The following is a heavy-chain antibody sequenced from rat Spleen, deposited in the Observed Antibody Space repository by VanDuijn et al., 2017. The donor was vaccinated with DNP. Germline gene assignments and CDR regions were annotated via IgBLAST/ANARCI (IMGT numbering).Heavy chain of an antibody. D-gene: IGHD1-10*01. Sequence: EVHLVESGGDLVLPGRSLTLSCEASGFTFSDHYMAWVRQAPTKGLEWVAYIGSDGYAPYYGDSVKGRFAISRDNAKSTLYLQMNSLRSEDMATYYCARPIYNNHGGFAYWGQGTLVTVSS. V-gene: IGHV5-22*01. J-gene: IGHJ3*01. CDR2: IGSDGYAP. CDR3: ARPIYNNHGGFAY. CDR1: GFTFSDHY.